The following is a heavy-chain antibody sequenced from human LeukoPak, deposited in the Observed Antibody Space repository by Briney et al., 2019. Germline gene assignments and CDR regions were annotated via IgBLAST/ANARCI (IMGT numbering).Heavy chain of an antibody. D-gene: IGHD6-13*01. J-gene: IGHJ6*02. V-gene: IGHV4-59*01. Sequence: SETPSLTCTVSGGSISSYYWSWIRQPPGKGLEWIGYIYYSGSTNYNPSLKSRVTISVDTSKNQFSLKLSSVTAADTAVYYCARSGDSSSWYPHRYYYYGMDVWGQGTTVTVSS. CDR1: GGSISSYY. CDR2: IYYSGST. CDR3: ARSGDSSSWYPHRYYYYGMDV.